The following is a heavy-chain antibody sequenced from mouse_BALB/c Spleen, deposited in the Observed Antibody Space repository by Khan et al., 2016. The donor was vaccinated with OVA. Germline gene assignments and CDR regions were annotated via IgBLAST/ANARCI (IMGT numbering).Heavy chain of an antibody. CDR1: GYTFTNYW. Sequence: QVQLKQSGAELVRPGTSVKMSCKAAGYTFTNYWLGWVKQRPGHGLEWIGDIYPGGGYTNYNEKFKGKATLTADTSSSTAYMQVSSLTSEDSAIYYCAGRGAARATWDYFDYWGQGTTLTVSS. D-gene: IGHD3-1*01. CDR3: AGRGAARATWDYFDY. J-gene: IGHJ2*01. CDR2: IYPGGGYT. V-gene: IGHV1-63*02.